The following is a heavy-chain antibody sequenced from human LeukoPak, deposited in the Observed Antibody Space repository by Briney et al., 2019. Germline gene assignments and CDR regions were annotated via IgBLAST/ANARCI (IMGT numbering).Heavy chain of an antibody. J-gene: IGHJ4*02. D-gene: IGHD3-22*01. V-gene: IGHV1-24*01. CDR2: FDPEDGET. CDR1: GYTFTGYY. Sequence: ASVTVSFKASGYTFTGYYMHWVRQAPGKGLEWMGGFDPEDGETIYAQKFQGRVTMTEDTSTDTAYMELSSLRSEDTAVYYCAAGPVMGWIVVVTFDYWGQGTLVTVSS. CDR3: AAGPVMGWIVVVTFDY.